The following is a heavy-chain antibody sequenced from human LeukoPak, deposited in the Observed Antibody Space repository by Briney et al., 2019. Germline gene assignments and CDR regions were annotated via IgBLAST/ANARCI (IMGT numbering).Heavy chain of an antibody. Sequence: GRSLRPSCAASGFSFSGYGMHWVRQAPGKGLEWVAVISYDGSNKYYADSVKGRLTISRDNSKNTLFLQMDSLRAEDTAVYYCAKAYASGSYYNIRGMDVWGQGTTVTVSS. CDR1: GFSFSGYG. CDR3: AKAYASGSYYNIRGMDV. J-gene: IGHJ6*02. V-gene: IGHV3-30*18. D-gene: IGHD3-10*01. CDR2: ISYDGSNK.